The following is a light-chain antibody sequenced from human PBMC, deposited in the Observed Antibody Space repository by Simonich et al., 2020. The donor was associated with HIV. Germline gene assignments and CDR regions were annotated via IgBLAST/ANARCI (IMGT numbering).Light chain of an antibody. J-gene: IGLJ3*02. V-gene: IGLV8-61*01. Sequence: QTVVTQEPSFSVSPGGTVTLTCGLGSGSVSTSYYPTWYQQTPGQAPRTLIYNTNPRSSGVPDRFSGSILGNKAALTITGAQADDESDYYCVLYMGSGIWVFGGGTKLTVL. CDR3: VLYMGSGIWV. CDR2: NTN. CDR1: SGSVSTSYY.